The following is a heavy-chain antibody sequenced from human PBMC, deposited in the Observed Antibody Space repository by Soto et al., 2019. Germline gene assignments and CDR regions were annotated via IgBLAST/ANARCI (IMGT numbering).Heavy chain of an antibody. V-gene: IGHV3-9*01. Sequence: EVQLVESGGGLVQPGRSLRLSCAACGFTFDDYAMHWVRRVPGKGLEWVSSISWNSNIIGYADSVKGRFTISRDNAKNSLYLQMNSLRPEDTALYYCAKGGPDGFCSGGRCYFDYWGQGTLVTVSS. CDR1: GFTFDDYA. CDR3: AKGGPDGFCSGGRCYFDY. D-gene: IGHD2-15*01. CDR2: ISWNSNII. J-gene: IGHJ4*02.